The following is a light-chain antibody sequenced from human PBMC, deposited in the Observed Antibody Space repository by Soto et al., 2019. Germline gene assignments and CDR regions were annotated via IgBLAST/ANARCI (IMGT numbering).Light chain of an antibody. CDR2: DAS. J-gene: IGKJ4*01. CDR3: QQRSNWLLT. V-gene: IGKV3-11*01. CDR1: QSVSSY. Sequence: EIVLTQSPATLSLSPGERATLSCRASQSVSSYLAWYQQKPGQAPRLLIYDASNRATGTPARFSGSGSGTDFTLTISSLEPEDCAVYYCQQRSNWLLTFGGGTKVEIK.